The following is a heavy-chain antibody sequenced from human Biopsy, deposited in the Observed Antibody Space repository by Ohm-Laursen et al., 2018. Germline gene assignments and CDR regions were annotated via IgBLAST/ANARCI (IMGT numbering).Heavy chain of an antibody. D-gene: IGHD1-26*01. CDR2: ITADEK. Sequence: ASVKVSCKASGYTFYSYGINWVRRAPGQGLEWMGWITADEKNSAPKFQGRVTMPTDMSTSTAYMELRGLKSDDPAVYYCAGVFGGAYYSYAFDIWGQGTLVIVSS. J-gene: IGHJ3*02. V-gene: IGHV1-18*04. CDR3: AGVFGGAYYSYAFDI. CDR1: GYTFYSYG.